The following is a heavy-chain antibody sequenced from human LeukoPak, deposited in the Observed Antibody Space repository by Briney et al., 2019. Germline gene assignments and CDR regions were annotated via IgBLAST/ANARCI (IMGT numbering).Heavy chain of an antibody. CDR1: GFTFSSYW. J-gene: IGHJ4*02. CDR2: IKQDGSEK. D-gene: IGHD1-26*01. CDR3: ARVSEWELLNYFDY. Sequence: GGSLRLSCAASGFTFSSYWMSWVRQAPGKGLEWVANIKQDGSEKYYVDSVKGRFTISRDNAKNSLYLQMNSLRAEDTAVYYCARVSEWELLNYFDYWGQGTLDTVSS. V-gene: IGHV3-7*04.